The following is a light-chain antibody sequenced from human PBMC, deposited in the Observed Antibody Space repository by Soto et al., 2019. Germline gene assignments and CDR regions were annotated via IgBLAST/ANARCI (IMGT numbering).Light chain of an antibody. CDR2: GFF. CDR1: ISNLGSGYD. J-gene: IGLJ1*01. CDR3: QSFDSSLSGYV. Sequence: QSVLTQPPSVSGAPGQRVTISCAGSISNLGSGYDVHWYQQLPGAAPKLLIYGFFNRPSGIPDRFSGSRSGTSASLVITGLQAEDEADYYCQSFDSSLSGYVFGTGTQLTVL. V-gene: IGLV1-40*01.